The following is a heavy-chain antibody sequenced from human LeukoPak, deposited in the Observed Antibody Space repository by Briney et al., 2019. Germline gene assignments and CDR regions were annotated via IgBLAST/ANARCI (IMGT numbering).Heavy chain of an antibody. CDR1: GGSISSYY. J-gene: IGHJ6*03. CDR3: AREGIVVVPAATHYYYDMDV. D-gene: IGHD2-2*01. V-gene: IGHV4-59*01. CDR2: IYYSGST. Sequence: KASETLSLTCTVSGGSISSYYWSWIRQPPGKGLEWIGYIYYSGSTNYNPSLKSRVTISVDTSKNQFSLKLSSVTAADTAVYYCAREGIVVVPAATHYYYDMDVWGKGTTVTVSS.